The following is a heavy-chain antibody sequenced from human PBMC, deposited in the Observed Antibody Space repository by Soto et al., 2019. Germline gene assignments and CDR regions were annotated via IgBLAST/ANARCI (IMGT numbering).Heavy chain of an antibody. CDR2: ISGSGAST. CDR3: AKKSKGYSGSYFDY. V-gene: IGHV3-23*01. D-gene: IGHD1-26*01. CDR1: GFSFSGYA. J-gene: IGHJ4*02. Sequence: EVQLLESGGGVGQPGGSLRLSCAATGFSFSGYAMSWVRQAAGKGLEWVSTISGSGASTFYADSVKRRFTISRDNSTNTCYLQIKSLRAADTAVDYCAKKSKGYSGSYFDYWGQGTLVPVSS.